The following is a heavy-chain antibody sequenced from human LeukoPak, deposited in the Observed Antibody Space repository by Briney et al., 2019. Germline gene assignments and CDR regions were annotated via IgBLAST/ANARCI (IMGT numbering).Heavy chain of an antibody. Sequence: ASVKVSCKASGYTFTSYGISWVRQAPGQGLEWMGWISAYNGNTNYAQKLQGRVTMTTDTSTSTAYMKLRSLRSDDTAVYYCARGLTAGIVGATTSGYWGQGTLVTVSS. D-gene: IGHD1-26*01. V-gene: IGHV1-18*01. CDR1: GYTFTSYG. CDR3: ARGLTAGIVGATTSGY. J-gene: IGHJ4*02. CDR2: ISAYNGNT.